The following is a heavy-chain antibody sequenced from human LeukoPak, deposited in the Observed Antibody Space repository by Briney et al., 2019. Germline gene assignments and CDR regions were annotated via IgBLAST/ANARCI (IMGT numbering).Heavy chain of an antibody. V-gene: IGHV3-23*01. CDR3: AKDRFGTRMDV. J-gene: IGHJ6*04. CDR2: ISGSAGST. CDR1: GFTFSSYA. Sequence: GGSLRLSCAASGFTFSSYAMSWVRQAPGKGLEWISAISGSAGSTYYSDSVKGRFTISRDNSKNTLYLQMNSLRAEDTAVYYCAKDRFGTRMDVWGKGTTVTVSS. D-gene: IGHD3-3*01.